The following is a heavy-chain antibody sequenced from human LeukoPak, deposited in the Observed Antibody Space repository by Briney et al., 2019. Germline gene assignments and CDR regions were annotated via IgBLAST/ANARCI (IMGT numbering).Heavy chain of an antibody. V-gene: IGHV3-15*01. CDR3: TTDHRYYDSSGYWNY. J-gene: IGHJ4*02. D-gene: IGHD3-22*01. Sequence: GGSLRFSCAASGFTFSNAWMSWVRQAPGKGLEWVGRIKSKTDGGTTDYAAPVKGRFTISRDDSKNTLYRQMNSLKTEDTAVYYCTTDHRYYDSSGYWNYWGQGTLVTVSS. CDR1: GFTFSNAW. CDR2: IKSKTDGGTT.